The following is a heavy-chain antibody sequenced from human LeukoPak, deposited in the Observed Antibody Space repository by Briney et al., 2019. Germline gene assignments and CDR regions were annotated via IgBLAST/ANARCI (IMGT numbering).Heavy chain of an antibody. CDR1: GGSFSGYY. V-gene: IGHV3-7*01. J-gene: IGHJ4*02. D-gene: IGHD1-26*01. CDR3: ARDTVGASYY. CDR2: IKQDGGEK. Sequence: ETLSLTCAVYGGSFSGYYWSWVRQAPGKGLEWVANIKQDGGEKYYVDSVKGRFTISRDNAKNSLYLQMNSLRVEDTAVYYCARDTVGASYYWGQGTLVTVSS.